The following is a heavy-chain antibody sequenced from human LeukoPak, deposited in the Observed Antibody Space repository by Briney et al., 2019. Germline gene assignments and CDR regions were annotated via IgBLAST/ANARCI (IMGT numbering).Heavy chain of an antibody. V-gene: IGHV4-34*01. CDR2: INHSGST. J-gene: IGHJ5*02. CDR1: GGSFSGYY. D-gene: IGHD6-6*01. CDR3: ARAPGYSSSSGGLDP. Sequence: TSETLSLTCAVYGGSFSGYYWSWIRQPPGKGLEWIGEINHSGSTNYNPSLKGRVTISVDTSKNQFSLKLSSVTAADTAVYYCARAPGYSSSSGGLDPWGQGTLVTVSS.